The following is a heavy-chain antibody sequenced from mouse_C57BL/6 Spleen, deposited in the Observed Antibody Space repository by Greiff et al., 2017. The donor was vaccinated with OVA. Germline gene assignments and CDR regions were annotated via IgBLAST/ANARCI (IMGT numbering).Heavy chain of an antibody. D-gene: IGHD2-12*01. CDR2: IHPNSGST. CDR1: GYTFTSYW. V-gene: IGHV1-64*01. Sequence: QVQLQQPGAELVKPGASVKLSCKASGYTFTSYWMHWVKQRPGQGLEWIGMIHPNSGSTNYNEKFKSKATLTVDKSSSTAYMQLSSLTSEDSAVYDCAGYYTTASYWYFDVWGTGTTVTVSS. CDR3: AGYYTTASYWYFDV. J-gene: IGHJ1*03.